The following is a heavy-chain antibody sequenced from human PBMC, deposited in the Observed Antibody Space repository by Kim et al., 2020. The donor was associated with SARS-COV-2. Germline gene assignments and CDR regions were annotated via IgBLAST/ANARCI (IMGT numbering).Heavy chain of an antibody. CDR3: ARDRHDILTGYYKGRDYYYGMDV. CDR2: IYHSGST. J-gene: IGHJ6*02. V-gene: IGHV4-4*02. Sequence: SETLSLTCAVSGGSISSSNWWSWVRQPPGKGLEWIGEIYHSGSTNYNPSLKSRVTISVDKSKNQFSLKLSSVTAADTAVYYCARDRHDILTGYYKGRDYYYGMDVWGQGTTVTVSS. CDR1: GGSISSSNW. D-gene: IGHD3-9*01.